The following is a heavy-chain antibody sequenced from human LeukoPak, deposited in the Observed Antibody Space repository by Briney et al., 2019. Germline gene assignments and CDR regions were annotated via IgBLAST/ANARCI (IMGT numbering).Heavy chain of an antibody. Sequence: SVKVSCKASGCTFSSYAISWVRQAPGQGLEWMGRIIPILGIANYAQKFQGRVTITADKSTSTAYMELSSLRSEDTAVYYCARDRRVYDFWSGLPNWFDPWGQGTLVTVSS. CDR2: IIPILGIA. D-gene: IGHD3-3*01. V-gene: IGHV1-69*04. CDR1: GCTFSSYA. J-gene: IGHJ5*02. CDR3: ARDRRVYDFWSGLPNWFDP.